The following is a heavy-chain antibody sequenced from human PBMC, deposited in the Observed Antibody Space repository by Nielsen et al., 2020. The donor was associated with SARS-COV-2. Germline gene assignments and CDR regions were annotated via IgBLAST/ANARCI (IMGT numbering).Heavy chain of an antibody. Sequence: ASVKVSCKVSGYTLTELSMHWVRQAPGKGLEWMGGFDPEDGETIYAQKFQGRVTMTEDTSTDTAYMELSSLRAEDTALYYCAKIDSSSWYDQDRDAFDIWGQGTMVTVSS. V-gene: IGHV1-24*01. CDR1: GYTLTELS. CDR3: AKIDSSSWYDQDRDAFDI. J-gene: IGHJ3*02. D-gene: IGHD6-13*01. CDR2: FDPEDGET.